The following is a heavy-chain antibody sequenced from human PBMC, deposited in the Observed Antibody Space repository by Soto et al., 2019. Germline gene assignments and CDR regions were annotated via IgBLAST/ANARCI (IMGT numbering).Heavy chain of an antibody. J-gene: IGHJ4*02. D-gene: IGHD1-26*01. CDR3: ARDVGATGD. CDR2: INAGNGNT. CDR1: GYTFTSYA. Sequence: QVQLVQSGAEVKKPGDSVKVSCKASGYTFTSYAMHWVRQAPGQRLEWIGWINAGNGNTNYSQKCQGRVTITRDTAARTAYMELSSLRSEETAVYYCARDVGATGDWGQGTLVTVSS. V-gene: IGHV1-3*01.